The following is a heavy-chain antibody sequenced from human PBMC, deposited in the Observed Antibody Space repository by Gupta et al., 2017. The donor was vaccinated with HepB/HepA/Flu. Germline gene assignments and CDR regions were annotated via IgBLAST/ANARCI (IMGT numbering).Heavy chain of an antibody. D-gene: IGHD6-13*01. CDR3: ARDLRKYSSSWSGFDY. CDR2: INPSGGST. Sequence: QVQLVQSGAEVKKPGASVKVSCKASGYTFTSYYMHWVRQAPGQGLEWMGIINPSGGSTSYAQKFQGRVTMTRYTSTSTVYMELSSLRSEDTAVYYCARDLRKYSSSWSGFDYWGQGTLVTVSS. V-gene: IGHV1-46*01. J-gene: IGHJ4*02. CDR1: GYTFTSYY.